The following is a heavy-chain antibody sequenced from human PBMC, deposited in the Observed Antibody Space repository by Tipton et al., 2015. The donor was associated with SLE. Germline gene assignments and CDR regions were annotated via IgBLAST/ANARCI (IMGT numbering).Heavy chain of an antibody. CDR2: IAVTVSP. D-gene: IGHD6-19*01. V-gene: IGHV4-34*01. Sequence: TLSLTCAVYGGSFSGYHWTWFRQPPGEGLEWIGEIAVTVSPNHNPSLKSRVTISLATSKSQFSLILNSLTAADTAVYYCARGPFQRWPPGAYWGQGTLVTVSS. CDR1: GGSFSGYH. J-gene: IGHJ4*02. CDR3: ARGPFQRWPPGAY.